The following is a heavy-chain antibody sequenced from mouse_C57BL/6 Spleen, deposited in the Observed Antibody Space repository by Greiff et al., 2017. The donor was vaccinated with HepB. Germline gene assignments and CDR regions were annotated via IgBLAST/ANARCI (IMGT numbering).Heavy chain of an antibody. CDR2: INPGSGGT. J-gene: IGHJ3*01. CDR3: AREEGDYDGTWFAY. D-gene: IGHD2-4*01. V-gene: IGHV1-54*01. CDR1: GYAFTNYL. Sequence: QVHVKHSGAELVRPGTSVKVSCKASGYAFTNYLIELVKQRPGQGLEWIGVINPGSGGTNYNEKFKGKATLTADKSSSTAYMQLSSLTSEDSAVYFCAREEGDYDGTWFAYWGQGTLVTVSA.